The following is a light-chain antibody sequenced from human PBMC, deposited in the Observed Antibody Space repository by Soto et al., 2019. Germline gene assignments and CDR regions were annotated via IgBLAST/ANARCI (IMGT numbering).Light chain of an antibody. Sequence: QLVLTQSPSASASLGASVKLTCTLNSGHSSYAIAWHQQQPEKGPRYLMKLNGDGSHTKGDGIPDRFSGSSSGAERYLTISSLQSEDEADYYCQSWATGIRVFGGGTKLTVL. J-gene: IGLJ3*02. CDR1: SGHSSYA. V-gene: IGLV4-69*01. CDR2: LNGDGSH. CDR3: QSWATGIRV.